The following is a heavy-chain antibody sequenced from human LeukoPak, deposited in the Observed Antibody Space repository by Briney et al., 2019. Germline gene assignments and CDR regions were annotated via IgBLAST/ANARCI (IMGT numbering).Heavy chain of an antibody. J-gene: IGHJ4*02. CDR2: IYYSGST. CDR3: ARVGSPLLVINEYYFDY. Sequence: SETLSLTCTVSGGSISSYYWSWIRQPPGKGLEWIGYIYYSGSTNYNPSLKSRVTISVDTSKNQFSLKLSSVTAADTAVYYCARVGSPLLVINEYYFDYWGQGTLVTVSS. CDR1: GGSISSYY. D-gene: IGHD3-3*02. V-gene: IGHV4-59*12.